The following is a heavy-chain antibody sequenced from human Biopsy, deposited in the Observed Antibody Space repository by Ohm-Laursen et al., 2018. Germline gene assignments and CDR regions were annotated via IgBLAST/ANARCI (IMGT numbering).Heavy chain of an antibody. J-gene: IGHJ1*01. Sequence: ASVKVSCKAPGGTFSNYGVNWVRQAPGQGLKWLGGNIPILGTGNYAQKFQDRVTVAADTSTSTATMELRSLRSDDTAVYYCATKLTGYFHHWGQGTLVIVSS. CDR3: ATKLTGYFHH. CDR1: GGTFSNYG. V-gene: IGHV1-69*06. CDR2: NIPILGTG. D-gene: IGHD3-9*01.